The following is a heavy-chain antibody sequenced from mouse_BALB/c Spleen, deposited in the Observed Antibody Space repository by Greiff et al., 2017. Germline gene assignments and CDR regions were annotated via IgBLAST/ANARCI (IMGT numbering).Heavy chain of an antibody. CDR3: ARDDYDGFAY. V-gene: IGHV5-17*02. CDR1: GFTFSSFG. D-gene: IGHD2-4*01. Sequence: EVMLVESGGGLVQPGGSRKLSCAASGFTFSSFGMHWVRQAPEKGLEWVAYISSGSSTIYYADTVKGRFTISRDNPKNTLFLQMTSLRSEDTAMYYCARDDYDGFAYWGQGTLVTVSA. J-gene: IGHJ3*01. CDR2: ISSGSSTI.